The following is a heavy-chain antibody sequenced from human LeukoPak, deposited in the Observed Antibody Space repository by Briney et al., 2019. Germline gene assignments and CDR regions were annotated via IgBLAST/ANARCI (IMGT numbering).Heavy chain of an antibody. J-gene: IGHJ4*02. Sequence: GESLRLSCAASGFSFSTHDMHWVRQVTGKGLEWVSAISAAGNTYYPGSVRGRFTISREDAKNSLYLQMNSLGAGDTAVYFCAREARGSGYSGIDFWGQGTLVTVSS. V-gene: IGHV3-13*01. CDR3: AREARGSGYSGIDF. CDR1: GFSFSTHD. CDR2: ISAAGNT. D-gene: IGHD3-22*01.